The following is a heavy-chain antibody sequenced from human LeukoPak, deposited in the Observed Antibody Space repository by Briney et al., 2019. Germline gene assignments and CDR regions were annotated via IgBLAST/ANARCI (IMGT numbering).Heavy chain of an antibody. J-gene: IGHJ5*02. D-gene: IGHD6-19*01. CDR3: ARGYSTGWYLSS. V-gene: IGHV3-20*04. CDR2: INWNGGRT. Sequence: GGSLRLSCAASGFTFDDYGMAWVRQPPGKGLEWVSGINWNGGRTNYADSVKGRFTISRDNATKSLYLQMNSLRAEDTALYYCARGYSTGWYLSSWGQGTLVTVSS. CDR1: GFTFDDYG.